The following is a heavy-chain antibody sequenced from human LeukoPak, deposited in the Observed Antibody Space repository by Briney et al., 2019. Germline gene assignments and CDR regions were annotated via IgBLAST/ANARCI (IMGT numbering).Heavy chain of an antibody. D-gene: IGHD3-22*01. J-gene: IGHJ5*02. CDR3: ARDTYYYDSSGYLTSGWFDP. V-gene: IGHV1-46*01. CDR2: INPSGGST. CDR1: GYTFTSYY. Sequence: GASVKVSCKASGYTFTSYYMHWVRQAPGQGLEWMGIINPSGGSTSYAQKFQGRVTMTRDMSTSTVYMELSSLRSEDTAVYYCARDTYYYDSSGYLTSGWFDPWGQGTLVTVSS.